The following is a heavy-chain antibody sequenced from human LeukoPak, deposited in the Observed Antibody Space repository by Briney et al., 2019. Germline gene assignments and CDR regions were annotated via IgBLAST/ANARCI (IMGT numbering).Heavy chain of an antibody. D-gene: IGHD5-12*01. CDR2: IYHSGST. V-gene: IGHV4-39*07. CDR1: GGSISSSSYY. CDR3: ARNRGGPSLMDTIIWGFDY. J-gene: IGHJ4*02. Sequence: SETLSLTCTVSGGSISSSSYYWGWIRQPPGKGLEWIGSIYHSGSTYYNPSLKSRVTISVDTSKNQFSLKLSSVTAADTAVYYCARNRGGPSLMDTIIWGFDYWGQGTLVTVSS.